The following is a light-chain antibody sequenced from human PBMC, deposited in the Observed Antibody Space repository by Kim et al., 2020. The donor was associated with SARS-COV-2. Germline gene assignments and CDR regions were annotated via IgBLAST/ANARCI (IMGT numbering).Light chain of an antibody. J-gene: IGKJ2*01. CDR1: QEIGIS. V-gene: IGKV1-33*01. CDR3: QQFENLNT. Sequence: DIQMTQSPSSLSASIGDRVTITCQASQEIGISLNWYQQKLGKAPKLLISAASDLATGVPSRFFGGGSGTDFTLTITGLQPEDIGTYYCQQFENLNTFGQGTKLEIK. CDR2: AAS.